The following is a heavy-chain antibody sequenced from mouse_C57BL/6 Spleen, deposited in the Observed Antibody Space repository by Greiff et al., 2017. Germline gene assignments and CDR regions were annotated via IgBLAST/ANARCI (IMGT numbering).Heavy chain of an antibody. Sequence: QVQLQQSGAELVRPGTSVKVSCKASGYAFTNYLIEWVKQRPGQGLEWIGVINPGSGGTNYNEKFKGKATLTADKSSSTAYMQLSSLTSEDSAVYFCASYYDYDGYYFDYWGQGTTHTVSS. CDR2: INPGSGGT. D-gene: IGHD2-4*01. V-gene: IGHV1-54*01. J-gene: IGHJ2*01. CDR3: ASYYDYDGYYFDY. CDR1: GYAFTNYL.